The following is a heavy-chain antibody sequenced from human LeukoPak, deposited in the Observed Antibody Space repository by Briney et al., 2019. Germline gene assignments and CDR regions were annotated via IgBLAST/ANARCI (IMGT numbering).Heavy chain of an antibody. CDR1: GFTFSSYA. CDR3: AKSDISLYSSGWFH. V-gene: IGHV3-23*01. D-gene: IGHD6-19*01. CDR2: ISGSGGST. J-gene: IGHJ4*02. Sequence: GGSLRLSCAASGFTFSSYAMSWVRQAPGKGLEWVSAISGSGGSTYYADSVKGRFTISRDNSKNTLYLQMNSLRAEDTAVYYCAKSDISLYSSGWFHWGQGTLVTVSS.